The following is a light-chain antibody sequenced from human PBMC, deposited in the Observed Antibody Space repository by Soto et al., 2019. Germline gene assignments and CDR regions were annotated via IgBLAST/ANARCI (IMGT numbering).Light chain of an antibody. V-gene: IGKV2-28*01. CDR2: LAS. Sequence: DIVMTQSPLSLPVTPGEPASISCRSSQSLLHSNGYKYLDWYLQKPGQSPQLLIYLASIRASGVPDRFSGSGSATDFTLKISRVEAEDVGVYYFMQSLQIPRTFGGGTKVEIK. CDR1: QSLLHSNGYKY. J-gene: IGKJ4*01. CDR3: MQSLQIPRT.